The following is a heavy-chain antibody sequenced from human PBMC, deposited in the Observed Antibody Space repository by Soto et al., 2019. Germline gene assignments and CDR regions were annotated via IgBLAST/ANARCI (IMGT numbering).Heavy chain of an antibody. V-gene: IGHV3-43*01. Sequence: GGSLRLSCAASGFTFDDYTMHWVRQAPGKVLEWVSLISWDGGSTYYADSVKGRFTISRDNSKNSLYLQMSSLRTEDTALYYCAKDIKLRYFDWLSPPDYWGQGTLVTVSS. D-gene: IGHD3-9*01. CDR1: GFTFDDYT. J-gene: IGHJ4*02. CDR2: ISWDGGST. CDR3: AKDIKLRYFDWLSPPDY.